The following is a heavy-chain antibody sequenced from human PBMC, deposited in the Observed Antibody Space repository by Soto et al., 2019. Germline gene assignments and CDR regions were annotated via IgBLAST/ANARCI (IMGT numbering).Heavy chain of an antibody. V-gene: IGHV4-39*01. J-gene: IGHJ1*01. Sequence: WETLSLTCTVSGGSISSSSYHWGWIRQPPGKGLEWIGSIYYSGSTYYNPSLKSRVTISVDTSKNQFSLKLSSVTAADTAVYYCATAIAAAGAEYFQHWGQGTLVTVSS. CDR1: GGSISSSSYH. CDR3: ATAIAAAGAEYFQH. CDR2: IYYSGST. D-gene: IGHD6-13*01.